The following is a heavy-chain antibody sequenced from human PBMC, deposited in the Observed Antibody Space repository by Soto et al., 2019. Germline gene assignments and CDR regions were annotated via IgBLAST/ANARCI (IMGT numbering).Heavy chain of an antibody. Sequence: PGETLKISCNVSGYTIDSCCFGWVRLMHEQGKDWVGIVFTAYSDTSYNKSFQGQVALSVDKSSSTAFLQWGSLRASDTAIYYCARYHVVIDEINWIDPWGQGTKVTVSS. V-gene: IGHV5-51*01. CDR3: ARYHVVIDEINWIDP. CDR1: GYTIDSCC. J-gene: IGHJ5*01. D-gene: IGHD2-21*01. CDR2: VFTAYSDT.